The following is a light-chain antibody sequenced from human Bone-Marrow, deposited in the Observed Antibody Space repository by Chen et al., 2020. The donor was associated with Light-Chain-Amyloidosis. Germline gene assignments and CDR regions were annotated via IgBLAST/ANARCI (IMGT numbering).Light chain of an antibody. CDR2: RDT. V-gene: IGLV3-25*03. CDR1: DLPTKY. Sequence: SYELTQPPSVSVSPGQTARITCSGDDLPTKYAYWYQQKPGQAPGLVIHRDTERPSGISGRFSGSSGGTTATLTISGVQAEDEADYHGQSADSSGTYEVIFGGGTKLTFL. J-gene: IGLJ2*01. CDR3: QSADSSGTYEVI.